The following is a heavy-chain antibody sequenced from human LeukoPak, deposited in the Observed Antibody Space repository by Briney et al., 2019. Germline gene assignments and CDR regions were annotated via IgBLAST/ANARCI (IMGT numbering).Heavy chain of an antibody. Sequence: SVKVSCKASGGTFSSYAISWVRQAPGQGLEWMGGIIPIFGTANYAQRFQGRVTITADESTSTAYMELSSLRSEDTAVYYCARGPLRFLGGIDYWGQGTLVTVSS. CDR3: ARGPLRFLGGIDY. J-gene: IGHJ4*02. CDR1: GGTFSSYA. CDR2: IIPIFGTA. D-gene: IGHD3-3*01. V-gene: IGHV1-69*13.